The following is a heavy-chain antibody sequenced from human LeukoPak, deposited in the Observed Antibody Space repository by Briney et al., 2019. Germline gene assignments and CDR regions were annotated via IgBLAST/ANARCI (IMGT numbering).Heavy chain of an antibody. D-gene: IGHD5-18*01. Sequence: GESLKISCKGSGYSFTSYWIGWVRQMPEKGLEWMGIIYPGDSDTRYSPSFHGQVTISADKSISTAYLQWSSLKASDTAMYYCATYSYVTIYHFDYWGQGTLVTVSS. CDR2: IYPGDSDT. CDR1: GYSFTSYW. CDR3: ATYSYVTIYHFDY. J-gene: IGHJ4*02. V-gene: IGHV5-51*01.